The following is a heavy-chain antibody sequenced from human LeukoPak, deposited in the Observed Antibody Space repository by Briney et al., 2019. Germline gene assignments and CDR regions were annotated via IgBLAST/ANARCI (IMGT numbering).Heavy chain of an antibody. CDR3: ARHRSGGSQDDAFDI. D-gene: IGHD2-15*01. Sequence: GGSLRLSCAASEFTFSTYWMSWVRQAPGKGLEWVADIKQDGSEKYCVHSVKGRFTISRQNAKNSLFLQMNSLRAEDTAVYYCARHRSGGSQDDAFDIWGQGTMVTVSS. V-gene: IGHV3-7*01. CDR2: IKQDGSEK. CDR1: EFTFSTYW. J-gene: IGHJ3*02.